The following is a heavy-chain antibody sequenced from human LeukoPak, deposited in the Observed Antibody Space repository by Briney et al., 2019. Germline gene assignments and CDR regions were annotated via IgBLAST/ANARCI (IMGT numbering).Heavy chain of an antibody. CDR3: ARDDCSSTTCPGRWFAP. CDR1: GGSISSYY. D-gene: IGHD2-2*01. V-gene: IGHV4-4*07. CDR2: IYISGST. Sequence: SETLSLTCTVSGGSISSYYWSWTRQPAGKGLEWIGRIYISGSTNYNPSLKSRVTISLDQSKNQFSLKLSSVTAADTAIYYCARDDCSSTTCPGRWFAPWGRGTLVTVSS. J-gene: IGHJ5*02.